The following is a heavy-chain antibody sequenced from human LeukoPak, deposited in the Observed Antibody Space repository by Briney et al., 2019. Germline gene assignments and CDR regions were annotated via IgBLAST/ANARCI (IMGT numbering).Heavy chain of an antibody. CDR1: GYTFTTYG. D-gene: IGHD6-13*01. CDR2: ISTYFGNT. Sequence: ASVKVSCKASGYTFTTYGITWVRQAPGQGLEWMGWISTYFGNTNYAQNLQGRVTMTTDTSTTTAYMELRSLRSDDTAVYYCARVWAAADDYWGQGTLVTVSS. CDR3: ARVWAAADDY. V-gene: IGHV1-18*01. J-gene: IGHJ4*02.